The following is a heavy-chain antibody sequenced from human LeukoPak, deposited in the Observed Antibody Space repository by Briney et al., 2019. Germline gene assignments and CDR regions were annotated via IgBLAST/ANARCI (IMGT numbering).Heavy chain of an antibody. CDR2: IYSGGST. CDR3: TTPTGPAVIIDY. Sequence: GGSLRLSCAASGFTVSSNYMSWVRQAPGKGLEWVSVIYSGGSTFYADSVKGRFTISRGNSKNTLYLEMNSLRAEDTAVYYCTTPTGPAVIIDYWGPGTLVTVSS. CDR1: GFTVSSNY. D-gene: IGHD2-2*01. J-gene: IGHJ4*02. V-gene: IGHV3-53*05.